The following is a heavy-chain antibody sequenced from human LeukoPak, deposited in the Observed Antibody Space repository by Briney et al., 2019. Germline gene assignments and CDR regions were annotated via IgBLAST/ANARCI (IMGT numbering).Heavy chain of an antibody. CDR3: ARQRVHSSRWYDAFDI. CDR1: GYSFTSYW. CDR2: IYPGDSDT. J-gene: IGHJ3*02. Sequence: GASLKISCKGSGYSFTSYWIGCVRQMPRKGLEWMGIIYPGDSDTRYSPSFQGQVTISADKSISTAYLQWSSLKASDTAMYYCARQRVHSSRWYDAFDIWGQGTMVTVSS. D-gene: IGHD6-19*01. V-gene: IGHV5-51*01.